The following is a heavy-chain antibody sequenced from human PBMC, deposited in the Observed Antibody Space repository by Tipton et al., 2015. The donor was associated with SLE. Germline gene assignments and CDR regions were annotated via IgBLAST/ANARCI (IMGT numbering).Heavy chain of an antibody. CDR1: GGSISSSSSYY. D-gene: IGHD5-18*01. V-gene: IGHV4-39*07. J-gene: IGHJ4*02. Sequence: TLSLTCAVYGGSISSSSSYYWAWIRQPPGKGVEWIGEIYHRGNTNHNPSFKSRVTMSVDSSKNQFSLKLRSVTAADTGVYYCARGLAMVDYWGQGTLVTVSS. CDR2: IYHRGNT. CDR3: ARGLAMVDY.